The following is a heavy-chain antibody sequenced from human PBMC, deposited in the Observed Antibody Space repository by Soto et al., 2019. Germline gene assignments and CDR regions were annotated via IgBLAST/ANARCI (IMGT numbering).Heavy chain of an antibody. CDR1: GGSFSGYY. Sequence: QVQLQQWGAGLLKPSETLSLTCAVYGGSFSGYYWSWIRQPPGKGLEWIGEINHSGSTNYNPSLKSRVTISVDTSKNQFSLKLSSVTAADTAVYYCARYSTRGLRLGELSSFDYWGQGTLVTVSS. D-gene: IGHD3-16*02. V-gene: IGHV4-34*01. CDR3: ARYSTRGLRLGELSSFDY. CDR2: INHSGST. J-gene: IGHJ4*02.